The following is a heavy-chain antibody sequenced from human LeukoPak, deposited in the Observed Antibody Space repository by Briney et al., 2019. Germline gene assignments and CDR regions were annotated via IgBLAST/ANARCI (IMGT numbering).Heavy chain of an antibody. CDR2: ISDSGGST. CDR1: GFTFSSYA. Sequence: PGGSLRLSCAASGFTFSSYAMSWVRQAPGKGLEWVSTISDSGGSTYYAGSVKGRFTISRDNAKNSLYLQMNSLRAEDTAVYYCARERSPNYYGSGSYISGFDPWGQGTLVTVSS. D-gene: IGHD3-10*01. V-gene: IGHV3-23*01. J-gene: IGHJ5*02. CDR3: ARERSPNYYGSGSYISGFDP.